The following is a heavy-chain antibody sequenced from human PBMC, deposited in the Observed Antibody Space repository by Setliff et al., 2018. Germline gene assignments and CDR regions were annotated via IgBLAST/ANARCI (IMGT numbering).Heavy chain of an antibody. CDR2: MADDGSNQ. V-gene: IGHV3-30*04. Sequence: PGGSLRLSCAASGFTFDTYAMDWLRQAPGKGLEWVAVMADDGSNQYYADSVKGRFTISRDNAKNSLSLQMNSLRAEDTAVYYCARGHSSSWYSFDYWGQGTLVTVSS. D-gene: IGHD6-13*01. CDR1: GFTFDTYA. CDR3: ARGHSSSWYSFDY. J-gene: IGHJ4*02.